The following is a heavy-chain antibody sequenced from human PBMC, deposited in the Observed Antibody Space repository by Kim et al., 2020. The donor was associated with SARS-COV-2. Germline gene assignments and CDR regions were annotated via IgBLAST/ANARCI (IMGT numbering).Heavy chain of an antibody. J-gene: IGHJ3*02. Sequence: SETLSLTCAVYGGSFSGYYWSWIRQPPGKGLEWIGEINHSGSTNYNPSLKSRVTISVDTSKNQFSLKLSSVTAADTAVYYCARGSSYVTMIVVVNGNAFDIWGQGTMVTVSS. CDR1: GGSFSGYY. D-gene: IGHD3-22*01. CDR2: INHSGST. CDR3: ARGSSYVTMIVVVNGNAFDI. V-gene: IGHV4-34*01.